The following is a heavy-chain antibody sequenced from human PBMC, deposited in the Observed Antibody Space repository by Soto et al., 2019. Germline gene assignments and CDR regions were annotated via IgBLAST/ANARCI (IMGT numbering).Heavy chain of an antibody. D-gene: IGHD2-2*01. CDR3: AREDRDQDIGLVPAAIEAMDV. CDR2: IIPIFDIA. V-gene: IGHV1-69*08. CDR1: GGTFSIYT. J-gene: IGHJ6*02. Sequence: QVQLVQSGAEVKKPGSSVKVSCKASGGTFSIYTITWVRQARGQGLEWMGRIIPIFDIATYAQKFQGRLTITADKSTSTAYRELSSLRSEDTAVYYCAREDRDQDIGLVPAAIEAMDVWGQGTTVTVSS.